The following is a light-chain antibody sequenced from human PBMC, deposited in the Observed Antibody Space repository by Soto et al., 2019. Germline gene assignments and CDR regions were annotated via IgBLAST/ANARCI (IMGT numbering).Light chain of an antibody. CDR1: QSVSSY. CDR3: QQRSNWPIT. Sequence: EIVITQSPATLSVSPGERATLSCRASQSVSSYLAWYQQKPGQAPRLLIYDASNRATGVPARFRGSGSGTDFTLTISSLEPEDFSAYYCQQRSNWPITFGQGTRLEI. CDR2: DAS. J-gene: IGKJ5*01. V-gene: IGKV3-11*01.